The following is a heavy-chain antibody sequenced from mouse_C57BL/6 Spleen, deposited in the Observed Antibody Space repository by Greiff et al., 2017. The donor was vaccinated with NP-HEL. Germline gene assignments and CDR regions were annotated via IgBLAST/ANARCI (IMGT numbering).Heavy chain of an antibody. V-gene: IGHV3-6*01. J-gene: IGHJ4*01. CDR2: ISYDGSN. CDR1: GYSITSGYY. Sequence: EVQLQQSGPGLVKPSQSLSLTCSVTGYSITSGYYWNWIRQFPGNKLEWMGYISYDGSNNYNPSLKNRISITRDTSKNQFFLKLNSVTTEDTATYYCARDGIHGAMDYWGQGTSVTVSS. D-gene: IGHD1-1*02. CDR3: ARDGIHGAMDY.